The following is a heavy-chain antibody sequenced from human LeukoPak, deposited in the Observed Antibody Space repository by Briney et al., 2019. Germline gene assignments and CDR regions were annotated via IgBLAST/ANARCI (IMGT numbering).Heavy chain of an antibody. CDR3: ARLLVYNSGGEAFDY. V-gene: IGHV3-48*01. D-gene: IGHD3-10*01. Sequence: GGSLRLSCAASGFTFSRYWMSWVRQVPGKGLEWVSYISSSSSTIYYADSVKGRFTISRDNAKNSLYLQMNSLRVEDTSVYYCARLLVYNSGGEAFDYWGQGTLVTVSS. J-gene: IGHJ4*02. CDR1: GFTFSRYW. CDR2: ISSSSSTI.